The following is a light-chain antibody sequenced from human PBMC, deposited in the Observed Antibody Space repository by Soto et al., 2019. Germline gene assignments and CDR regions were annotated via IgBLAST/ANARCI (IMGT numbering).Light chain of an antibody. CDR1: GSDVGNYNY. CDR3: SSYTTSGTRV. CDR2: DVS. J-gene: IGLJ1*01. V-gene: IGLV2-14*01. Sequence: QSVLTQPASVSGSPGQSITISCTGTGSDVGNYNYVSWYQQHPAKAPKLMIYDVSYRPSGVSNRFSGSKSGNTASLTISGLQAEDEADYYCSSYTTSGTRVFGTGTKVTVL.